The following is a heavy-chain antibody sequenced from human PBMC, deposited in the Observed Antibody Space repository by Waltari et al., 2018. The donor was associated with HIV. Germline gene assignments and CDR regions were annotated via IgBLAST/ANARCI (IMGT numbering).Heavy chain of an antibody. V-gene: IGHV5-51*01. CDR3: ATFHGDYAVD. Sequence: EVQLVQSGAEVKKPGESLKISCKGSGYTFRNYWIGWVRQMSGKGLEWMGIIYPGDSDTRYSPSFQAQVTISVDKSINTAYLHWSSLQASDTAMYYWATFHGDYAVDWGQGTLVTVAS. D-gene: IGHD4-17*01. J-gene: IGHJ4*02. CDR2: IYPGDSDT. CDR1: GYTFRNYW.